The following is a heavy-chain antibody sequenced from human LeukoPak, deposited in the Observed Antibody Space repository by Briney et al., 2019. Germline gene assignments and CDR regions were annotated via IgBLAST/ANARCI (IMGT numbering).Heavy chain of an antibody. CDR2: MYNSGSA. CDR3: ARHGGSYCFDY. Sequence: SETLSLTCTVSGGSFSSYYWSWIRQPPGKGLEWIGYMYNSGSAIFYPSLKSRVTISLDTSRNQFSLKLSSVTAADTAVYYCARHGGSYCFDYWGQGTLVTVSS. J-gene: IGHJ4*02. CDR1: GGSFSSYY. D-gene: IGHD1-26*01. V-gene: IGHV4-59*08.